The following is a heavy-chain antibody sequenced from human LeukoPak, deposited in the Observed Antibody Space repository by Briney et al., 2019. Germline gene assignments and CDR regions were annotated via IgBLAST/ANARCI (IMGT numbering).Heavy chain of an antibody. V-gene: IGHV4-61*02. J-gene: IGHJ4*02. D-gene: IGHD5-24*01. CDR3: AREESRDGYFDY. CDR1: GGSISSGSYY. Sequence: SETLSLTCTVSGGSISSGSYYWSWIRQPAGKGLEWIGRIYTSGSTNYNPSLKSRVTISVDTSKNQFSLKLSSVTAADTAVYYCAREESRDGYFDYWGQGTLVTVSS. CDR2: IYTSGST.